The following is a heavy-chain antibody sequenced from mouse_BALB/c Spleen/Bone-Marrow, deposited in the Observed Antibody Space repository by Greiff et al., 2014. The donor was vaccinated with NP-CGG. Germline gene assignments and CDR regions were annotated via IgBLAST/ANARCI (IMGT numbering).Heavy chain of an antibody. Sequence: EVKLMESGPELVKPGASVKVSCKASGYVFTSYNMFWVKQSHGKSLEWIGYIDPYSGGTNYNQKFKGKATLTVDKSSNTAYMHVNSLTSEDSAVYYCARELSRAMDYWGQGTSVTVSS. CDR1: GYVFTSYN. D-gene: IGHD1-1*01. V-gene: IGHV1S135*01. J-gene: IGHJ4*01. CDR3: ARELSRAMDY. CDR2: IDPYSGGT.